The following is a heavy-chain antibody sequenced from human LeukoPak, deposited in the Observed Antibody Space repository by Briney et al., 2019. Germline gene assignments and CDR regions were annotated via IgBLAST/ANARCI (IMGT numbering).Heavy chain of an antibody. CDR3: ARDPYSGSYYGMVSIDY. J-gene: IGHJ4*02. V-gene: IGHV3-7*01. Sequence: GGSLRLSCAASGFTFSNYWMNWVRQAPGKGLEWVANIKPDGRETYYVDSVKGRFTISRDNSKNTLYLQMNSLRAEDTAVYYCARDPYSGSYYGMVSIDYWGQGTLVTVSS. D-gene: IGHD1-26*01. CDR1: GFTFSNYW. CDR2: IKPDGRET.